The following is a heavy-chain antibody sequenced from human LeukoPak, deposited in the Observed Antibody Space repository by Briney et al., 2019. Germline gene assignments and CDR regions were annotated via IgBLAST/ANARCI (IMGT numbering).Heavy chain of an antibody. V-gene: IGHV3-23*01. CDR2: ISGSGGST. Sequence: GGSLRLSCAASGFTFSSYAMSWVRQAPGKGLEWVSAISGSGGSTYYADSVKGRFTISRDNSKNTLYLQMNSLRAEDTAVYYCAKGRSYYDSSGYFVYWGQGTLVTVSS. CDR3: AKGRSYYDSSGYFVY. D-gene: IGHD3-22*01. J-gene: IGHJ4*02. CDR1: GFTFSSYA.